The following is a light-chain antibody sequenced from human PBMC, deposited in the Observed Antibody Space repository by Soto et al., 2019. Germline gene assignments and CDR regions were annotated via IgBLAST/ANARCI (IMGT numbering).Light chain of an antibody. V-gene: IGKV3-20*01. CDR2: GAS. Sequence: EVVLTLPPGTLALSPGEEATLSCRASQSVSNNYLAWYQQKPGQAPRLLIYGASNRATGIPDRFSGSGSGTDFTLTISRLEPEDFAVYYCQQYGSSGTLGQGTKVDIK. CDR1: QSVSNNY. J-gene: IGKJ1*01. CDR3: QQYGSSGT.